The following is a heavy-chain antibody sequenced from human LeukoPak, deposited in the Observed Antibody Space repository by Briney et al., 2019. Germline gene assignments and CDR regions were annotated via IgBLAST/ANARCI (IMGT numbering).Heavy chain of an antibody. CDR3: ARDSSGWPHWYFDL. V-gene: IGHV3-7*01. D-gene: IGHD6-19*01. J-gene: IGHJ2*01. CDR1: GFTISSYW. CDR2: IKQDGSEK. Sequence: GSLRLSCAASGFTISSYWMSWVRQAPGKGLEWVANIKQDGSEKYYVDSVKGRFTISRDNAKNSLYLQMNSLRAEDTAVYYCARDSSGWPHWYFDLWGRGTLVTVSS.